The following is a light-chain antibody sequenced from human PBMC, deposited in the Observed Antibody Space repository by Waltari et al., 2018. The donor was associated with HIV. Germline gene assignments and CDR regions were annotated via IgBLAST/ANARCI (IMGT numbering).Light chain of an antibody. V-gene: IGKV1D-12*01. Sequence: DIQLTQAPSSVSVFVGGNVSITCRASQSVGDNVAWYQVKTGEAPKLLIYGASKLQSGVPSRFAASVSGPEFSLTITGLQSDDSGAYFCQQAFSFPHPFGGGT. CDR2: GAS. J-gene: IGKJ4*01. CDR3: QQAFSFPHP. CDR1: QSVGDN.